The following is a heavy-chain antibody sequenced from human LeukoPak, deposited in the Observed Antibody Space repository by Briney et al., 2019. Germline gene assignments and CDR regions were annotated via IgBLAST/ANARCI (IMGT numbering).Heavy chain of an antibody. Sequence: GGSLRLSCAASGFTFSSYAMHWVRQAPGKGLEYVSAISSNGGSTYYANSVKGRFTISRDNSKNTLYLQMNSLRAEDTAVYYCAKLGYSYGFDYWGQGTLVTVSS. CDR3: AKLGYSYGFDY. CDR1: GFTFSSYA. D-gene: IGHD5-18*01. CDR2: ISSNGGST. V-gene: IGHV3-64*01. J-gene: IGHJ4*02.